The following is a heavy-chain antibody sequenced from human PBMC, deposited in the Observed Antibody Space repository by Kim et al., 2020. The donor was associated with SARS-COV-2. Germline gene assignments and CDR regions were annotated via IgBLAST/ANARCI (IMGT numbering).Heavy chain of an antibody. V-gene: IGHV3-15*01. D-gene: IGHD6-13*01. J-gene: IGHJ6*02. Sequence: GRFTISRDDSKNTLYLQMNSLKTEDTAVYYCNTEDIAAAGTGYYYYGMDVWGQGTTVTVSS. CDR3: NTEDIAAAGTGYYYYGMDV.